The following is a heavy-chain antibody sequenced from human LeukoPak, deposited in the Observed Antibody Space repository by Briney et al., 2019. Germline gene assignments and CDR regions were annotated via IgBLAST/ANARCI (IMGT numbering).Heavy chain of an antibody. J-gene: IGHJ6*03. CDR3: ARGILLGGRYCSSTSCYGNYYYMDV. V-gene: IGHV4-39*01. D-gene: IGHD2-2*01. CDR2: IYYSGST. CDR1: GGSISSSSYY. Sequence: SETLSLTCTVSGGSISSSSYYWGWIRQPPGKGLEWIGSIYYSGSTYYNPSLKSRVTISVDTSKNQFSLKLSSVTAADTAVYYCARGILLGGRYCSSTSCYGNYYYMDVWGKGTTVTVSS.